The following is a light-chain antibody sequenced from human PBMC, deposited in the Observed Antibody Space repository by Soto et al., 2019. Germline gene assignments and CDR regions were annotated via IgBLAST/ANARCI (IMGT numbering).Light chain of an antibody. CDR1: QSISYS. V-gene: IGKV3-11*01. J-gene: IGKJ5*01. Sequence: EIVLKQSLATLSLSPRERATLSCMASQSISYSLAWYQQKPGQAPRLLIHDASSRVTGVPARFSGSGSETDFTLTISSLQPEDFAVYYCQQRGNWHPPISFGHGTRLEIK. CDR2: DAS. CDR3: QQRGNWHPPIS.